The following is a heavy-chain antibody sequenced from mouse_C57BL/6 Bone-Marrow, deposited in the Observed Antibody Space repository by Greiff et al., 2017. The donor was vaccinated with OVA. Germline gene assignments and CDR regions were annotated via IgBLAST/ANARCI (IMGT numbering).Heavy chain of an antibody. V-gene: IGHV1-76*01. D-gene: IGHD2-3*01. J-gene: IGHJ2*01. CDR1: GYTFTDHY. Sequence: QVQLKESGAEVVRPGASVTLSCTASGYTFTDHYINWVQQRPGQGLEWLARIYPGSGNTYYNETFKGKATLTAEKSSNTAYKQLSSLTSEDSAVYFSARDDGYFFEYWGQGTTLTVSS. CDR2: IYPGSGNT. CDR3: ARDDGYFFEY.